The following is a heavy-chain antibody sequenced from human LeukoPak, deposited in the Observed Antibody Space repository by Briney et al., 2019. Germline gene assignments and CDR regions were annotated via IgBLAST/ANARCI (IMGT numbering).Heavy chain of an antibody. V-gene: IGHV4-34*01. CDR3: ARRGYYGSGSYFFDY. D-gene: IGHD3-10*01. CDR2: INHSGST. J-gene: IGHJ4*02. CDR1: GGSFSGYY. Sequence: TTSETLSLTCAVYGGSFSGYYWSWIRQPPGKGLERIGEINHSGSTNYNPSLKSRVTISVDTSKNQFSLKLNSVTAADTAVYYCARRGYYGSGSYFFDYWGQGTLVTVSS.